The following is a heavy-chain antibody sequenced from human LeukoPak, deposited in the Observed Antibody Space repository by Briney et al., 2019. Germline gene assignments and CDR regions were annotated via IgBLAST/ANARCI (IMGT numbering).Heavy chain of an antibody. CDR1: GFTFDEYG. CDR3: PRDSFSGSSLDY. V-gene: IGHV3-20*04. Sequence: GGSLRLSCAASGFTFDEYGMSWVRQAPGKGLEWVSSINWDGGSTPYADSVQGRFPISRDNANNSLHLQIKSLRAEDTALYYCPRDSFSGSSLDYWGRGTLVTVSS. D-gene: IGHD1-26*01. J-gene: IGHJ4*02. CDR2: INWDGGST.